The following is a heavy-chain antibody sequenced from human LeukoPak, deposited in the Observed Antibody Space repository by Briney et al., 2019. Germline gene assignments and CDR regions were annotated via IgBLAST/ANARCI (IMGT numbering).Heavy chain of an antibody. Sequence: ASVRVSCKTSGYTFSKFVITWVRQAPGQGLEWMGWINTNTGNPTYAQGFTGRFVFSLDTSVSTAYLQISSLKAEDTAVYYCARDRSITPYYYYGMDVWGQGTTVTVSS. CDR3: ARDRSITPYYYYGMDV. CDR1: GYTFSKFV. CDR2: INTNTGNP. D-gene: IGHD3-10*01. J-gene: IGHJ6*02. V-gene: IGHV7-4-1*02.